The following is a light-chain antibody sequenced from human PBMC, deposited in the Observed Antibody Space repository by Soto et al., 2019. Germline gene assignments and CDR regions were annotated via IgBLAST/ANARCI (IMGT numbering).Light chain of an antibody. CDR1: QSVSSSY. V-gene: IGKV3-20*01. CDR3: QQYGSSPPIT. Sequence: EIVLTQSPGTLSLSPGARDTLSRRDSQSVSSSYLAWYQQKPGQAPRLLIYDASSRATGIPDRFSGSGSGTDFTLTISRLEPEDFAVYYCQQYGSSPPITFGQGTRLEIK. J-gene: IGKJ5*01. CDR2: DAS.